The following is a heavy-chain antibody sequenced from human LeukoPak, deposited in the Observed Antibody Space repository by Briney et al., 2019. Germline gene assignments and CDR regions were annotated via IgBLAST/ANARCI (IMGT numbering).Heavy chain of an antibody. Sequence: SETLPLTCAVSGGSISSGGYSWSWIRQPPGKGLEWIGYIYHSGSTYYNPSLKSRVTISVDRSKNQFSLKLSSVTAADTAVYYCARGGDYYFDYWGQGTLVTVSS. CDR3: ARGGDYYFDY. CDR1: GGSISSGGYS. J-gene: IGHJ4*02. CDR2: IYHSGST. V-gene: IGHV4-30-2*01. D-gene: IGHD2-21*02.